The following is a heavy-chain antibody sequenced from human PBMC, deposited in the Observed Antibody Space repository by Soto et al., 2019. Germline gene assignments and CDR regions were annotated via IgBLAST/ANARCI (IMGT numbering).Heavy chain of an antibody. CDR3: TTDSYMTNIIVRFDY. D-gene: IGHD4-17*01. J-gene: IGHJ4*01. CDR1: GFIFSNAW. V-gene: IGHV3-15*07. CDR2: VKSKTEGGTT. Sequence: GGSLRLSCAASGFIFSNAWINWVRQAPGKGLECVGRVKSKTEGGTTDFAAPVKGRFAISRDDSKNMVYLEINSLKTEDTAIYYCTTDSYMTNIIVRFDYWGHGTLVTVSS.